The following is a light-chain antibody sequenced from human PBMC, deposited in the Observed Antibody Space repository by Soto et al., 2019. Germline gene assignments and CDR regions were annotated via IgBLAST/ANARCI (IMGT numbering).Light chain of an antibody. CDR1: QTVSSN. CDR3: LQYHNLWA. CDR2: GAS. J-gene: IGKJ1*01. V-gene: IGKV3D-15*01. Sequence: IVITHSPATLSVSPLQRPTISSRASQTVSSNYLAWCQQRPGQAPRLLIYGASTRAAGIPDRFSGSGSGTDFTLTISSLQSEDFAVYSCLQYHNLWALGQGTKVDIK.